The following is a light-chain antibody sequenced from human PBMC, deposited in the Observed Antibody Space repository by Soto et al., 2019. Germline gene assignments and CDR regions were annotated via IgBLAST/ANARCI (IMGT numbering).Light chain of an antibody. J-gene: IGLJ1*01. CDR1: SSDVGSYNL. Sequence: VLTQPASVSGSPGQSITISCTGTSSDVGSYNLVSWYQQHPGKAPKLMIYEGSKRPSGVSNRFSGSKSGNTASLTISGLQAEDEADYYCCSYAGSSTSFGTGTKVTVL. CDR3: CSYAGSSTS. V-gene: IGLV2-23*01. CDR2: EGS.